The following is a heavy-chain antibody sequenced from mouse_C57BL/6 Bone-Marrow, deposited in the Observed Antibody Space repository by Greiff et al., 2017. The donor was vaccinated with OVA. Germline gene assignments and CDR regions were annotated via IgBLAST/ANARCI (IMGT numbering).Heavy chain of an antibody. V-gene: IGHV1-76*01. D-gene: IGHD1-1*01. CDR2: IYPGSGNT. CDR3: ARSTTTVVATDFDY. J-gene: IGHJ2*01. Sequence: QVQLQQSGAELVRPGASVKLSCKASGYTFTDYYINWVKQRPGQGLEWIARIYPGSGNTYYNEKFKGKATLTAEKSSSTAYMQLSSLTSEDSAVYFCARSTTTVVATDFDYWGQGTTLTVSS. CDR1: GYTFTDYY.